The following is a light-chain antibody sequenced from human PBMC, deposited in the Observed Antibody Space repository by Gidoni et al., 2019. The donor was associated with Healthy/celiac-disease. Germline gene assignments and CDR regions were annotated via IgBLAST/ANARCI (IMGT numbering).Light chain of an antibody. CDR2: GAS. J-gene: IGKJ5*01. V-gene: IGKV3-20*01. Sequence: VLTQSPGTLSLSPGERATLSCRASQSVSSSYLAWYQKKPGQAPRLLIYGASSRAIGIPDRFSGSGSGTDFTLTISRLEPEDFAVYYCQQYGSSITFGQGTRLEIK. CDR3: QQYGSSIT. CDR1: QSVSSSY.